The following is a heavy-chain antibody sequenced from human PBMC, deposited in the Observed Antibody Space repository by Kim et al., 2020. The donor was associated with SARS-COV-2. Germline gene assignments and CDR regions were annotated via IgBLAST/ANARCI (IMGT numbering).Heavy chain of an antibody. CDR3: ARAFSVAVSATYYYVMDV. Sequence: SETLSLTCAVSGGSIVSINRWHWVRQSPGKGLEWIGEISHSGTVNSNPSLESRVTISVDTSENQFSLRLNSVTAADTAMYYCARAFSVAVSATYYYVMDVWGQGTTVTVSS. J-gene: IGHJ6*02. CDR1: GGSIVSINR. D-gene: IGHD2-15*01. V-gene: IGHV4-4*02. CDR2: ISHSGTV.